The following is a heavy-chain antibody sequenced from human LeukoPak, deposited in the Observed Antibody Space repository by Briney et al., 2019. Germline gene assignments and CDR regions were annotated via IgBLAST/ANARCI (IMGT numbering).Heavy chain of an antibody. J-gene: IGHJ4*02. D-gene: IGHD6-19*01. CDR3: ARSVAGYYFDY. Sequence: SETLSLTCTASGGSISSYYWSWIRQPPGKGLEWIAYIYYSGGTNYNPSLKSRVTISVDTSKNQFSLKLSSVTAADTAVYYCARSVAGYYFDYWGQGTLVTVSS. V-gene: IGHV4-59*01. CDR1: GGSISSYY. CDR2: IYYSGGT.